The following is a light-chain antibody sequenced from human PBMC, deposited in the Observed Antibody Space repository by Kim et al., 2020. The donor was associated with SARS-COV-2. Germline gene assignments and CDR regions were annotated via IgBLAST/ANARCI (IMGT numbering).Light chain of an antibody. CDR1: SCNVGSHY. CDR3: SAWDDSLSGRGV. J-gene: IGLJ3*02. V-gene: IGLV1-47*01. CDR2: RND. Sequence: QSVLTQPPSASGTPGQRVTISCSGSSCNVGSHYVYWYQHLPGTAPKLLIYRNDHRPSWVPDRFSGSRSGTSASLAISGLRSADEADYYCSAWDDSLSGRGVFGGGTKLTVL.